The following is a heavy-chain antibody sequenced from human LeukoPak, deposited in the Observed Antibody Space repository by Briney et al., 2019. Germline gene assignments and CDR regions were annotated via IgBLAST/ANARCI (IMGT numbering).Heavy chain of an antibody. Sequence: SQTLSLTCAVSGGSFSSGGYSCSWIRQPPGKGLEWGGYIYHSGSTYYNPSLKSRVTISVDTSKNQFSLKLSSVTAADTAVYYCARDRYCSSTSCYTDYWGQGTLVTVSS. D-gene: IGHD2-2*02. CDR1: GGSFSSGGYS. CDR2: IYHSGST. CDR3: ARDRYCSSTSCYTDY. V-gene: IGHV4-30-2*05. J-gene: IGHJ4*02.